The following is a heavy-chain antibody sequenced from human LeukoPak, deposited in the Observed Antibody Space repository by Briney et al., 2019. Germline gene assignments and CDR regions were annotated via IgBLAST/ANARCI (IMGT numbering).Heavy chain of an antibody. CDR1: GGSISSYY. V-gene: IGHV4-34*01. CDR3: ARVGFDY. J-gene: IGHJ4*02. Sequence: PSETLSLTCTVSGGSISSYYWSWIRQPAGKGLEWIGEINYSETTNYNPSLKSRVFISIDTSKNQFSLKLSSVTAADTAIYYCARVGFDYWGQGTLVTVSS. CDR2: INYSETT.